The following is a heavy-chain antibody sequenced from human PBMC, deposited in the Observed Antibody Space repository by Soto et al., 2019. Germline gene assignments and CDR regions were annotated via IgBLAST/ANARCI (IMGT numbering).Heavy chain of an antibody. D-gene: IGHD3-22*01. V-gene: IGHV4-39*01. CDR1: GGSISSSSYY. CDR2: IYYSRST. CDR3: ARNPNYYDSSGYYPG. Sequence: PSETLSLTCTVSGGSISSSSYYWGWIRQPPGKGLEWIGSIYYSRSTYYNPSLKSRVTISVDTSKNQFSLKLSSVTAADTAVYYCARNPNYYDSSGYYPGWGQGTLVTVSS. J-gene: IGHJ4*02.